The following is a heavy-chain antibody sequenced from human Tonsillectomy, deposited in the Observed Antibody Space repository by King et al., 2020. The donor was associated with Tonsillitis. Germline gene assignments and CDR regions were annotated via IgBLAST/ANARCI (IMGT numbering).Heavy chain of an antibody. V-gene: IGHV1-2*04. J-gene: IGHJ3*02. CDR3: AREYYYDSSGYYLAGAFDI. D-gene: IGHD3-22*01. Sequence: QLVQSGAEVKKPGASVKVSCKASGYTFTGYYMHWVRQAPGQGLEWMGWINPNSGGTNYAQKFQGWVTMTREPSISTAYMELSRLRSDDTAVYYCAREYYYDSSGYYLAGAFDIWGQGTMVTVSS. CDR1: GYTFTGYY. CDR2: INPNSGGT.